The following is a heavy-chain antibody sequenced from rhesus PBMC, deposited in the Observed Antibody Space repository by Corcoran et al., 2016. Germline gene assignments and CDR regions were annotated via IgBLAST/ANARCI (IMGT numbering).Heavy chain of an antibody. CDR1: GFSLSTSGLR. V-gene: IGHV2S2*01. CDR3: ARTRYYGSSYYFDY. D-gene: IGHD4-29*01. Sequence: QVTLKESGPALLKPTQTLTLTCTFSGFSLSTSGLRVSWIRQPPGKALEWLTRIDWDDDKYYNTSLKSRLTIAKDTSKNQVVLTMTNMDPVDTATYYCARTRYYGSSYYFDYWGQGVLVTVSS. J-gene: IGHJ4*01. CDR2: IDWDDDK.